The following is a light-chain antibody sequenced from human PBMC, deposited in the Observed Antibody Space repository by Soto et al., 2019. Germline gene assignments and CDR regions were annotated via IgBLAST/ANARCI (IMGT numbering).Light chain of an antibody. CDR1: QSISQS. J-gene: IGKJ1*01. CDR3: QQYGGSPRT. Sequence: DIVMTQSPDSLAVSPGERATLSCRASQSISQSLAWYQQRPGQSPRLLIYDASRRATGIPDRFTGSGLGTDFTLTISRLAPEDLAVYYCQQYGGSPRTFGQGTKVDIK. V-gene: IGKV3-20*01. CDR2: DAS.